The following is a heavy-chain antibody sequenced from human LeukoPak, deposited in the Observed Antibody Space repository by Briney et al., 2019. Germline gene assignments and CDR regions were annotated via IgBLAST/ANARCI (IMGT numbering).Heavy chain of an antibody. CDR2: ISHSGST. CDR1: GGSISSDGYS. D-gene: IGHD3-3*01. Sequence: PSETLSLTCAVSGGSISSDGYSWSWIRQPPGKGLEWIGYISHSGSTYDNPSLKSRVTISVDTSKNQFSLKLTSVTAADTAVYYCASRYVSSEVVIIPTTKNSWFDPWGQGTLVTVSS. CDR3: ASRYVSSEVVIIPTTKNSWFDP. V-gene: IGHV4-30-2*01. J-gene: IGHJ5*02.